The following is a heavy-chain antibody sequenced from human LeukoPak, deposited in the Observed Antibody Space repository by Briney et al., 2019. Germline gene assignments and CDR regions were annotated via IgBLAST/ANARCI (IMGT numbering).Heavy chain of an antibody. Sequence: GRSLRLSCAASEFIFSNYGIHWVRQAPGKELEWVAVISYDGSNKYYADSVKGRFTISRDNSNNTLYLQMNRLRPEDTAVYYCAKDQAHGIEVFWGMDVWGQGTTVTVSS. CDR1: EFIFSNYG. D-gene: IGHD6-19*01. CDR2: ISYDGSNK. V-gene: IGHV3-30*18. J-gene: IGHJ6*02. CDR3: AKDQAHGIEVFWGMDV.